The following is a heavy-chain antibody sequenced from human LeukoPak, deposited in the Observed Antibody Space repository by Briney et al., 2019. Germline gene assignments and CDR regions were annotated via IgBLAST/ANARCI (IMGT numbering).Heavy chain of an antibody. V-gene: IGHV3-30*18. Sequence: GGSLRLSCAASGFPFSSYGMHWVRQAPGKGLEWVAVISYDGSNKYYADSVKGRFTISRDHSKNTLYLQMNSLRAEDTAVYYCAKSPSIAAAGTPYDYWGQGTLVTVSS. CDR3: AKSPSIAAAGTPYDY. J-gene: IGHJ4*02. D-gene: IGHD6-13*01. CDR2: ISYDGSNK. CDR1: GFPFSSYG.